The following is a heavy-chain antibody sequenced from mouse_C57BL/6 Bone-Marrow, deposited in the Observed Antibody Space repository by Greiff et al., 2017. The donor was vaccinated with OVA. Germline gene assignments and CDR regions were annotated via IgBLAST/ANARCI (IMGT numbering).Heavy chain of an antibody. CDR3: TTYDYHYFDY. J-gene: IGHJ2*01. CDR2: IDPENGDT. V-gene: IGHV14-4*01. D-gene: IGHD2-4*01. Sequence: EVQLQQSGAELVRPGASVKLSCTASGFNIKDDYMHWVKQRPEQGLEWIGWIDPENGDTEYASKFQGKATITADTSSNTAYLRLSSLTSEDTAVYYCTTYDYHYFDYWGQGTTLTVSS. CDR1: GFNIKDDY.